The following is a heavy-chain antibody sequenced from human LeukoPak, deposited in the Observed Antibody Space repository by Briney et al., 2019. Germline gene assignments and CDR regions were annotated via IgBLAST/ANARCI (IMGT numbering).Heavy chain of an antibody. CDR1: GYTFTSYY. Sequence: SAKVSSKASGYTFTSYYMHWVGHATRQGLEWRGIIKPSVGSTSYAQKSQGRVSMTRDTSTSTVYMELSSLRSEYTAVYYWARDGRWSYLFIAAVCIWGQGTMVTVSS. CDR3: ARDGRWSYLFIAAVCI. J-gene: IGHJ3*02. D-gene: IGHD1-26*01. CDR2: IKPSVGST. V-gene: IGHV1-46*01.